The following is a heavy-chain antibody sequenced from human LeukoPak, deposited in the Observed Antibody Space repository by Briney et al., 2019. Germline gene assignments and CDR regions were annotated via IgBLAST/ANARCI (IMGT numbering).Heavy chain of an antibody. Sequence: GGSLRLSCAASGFTFSDYYMTWIRQAPGRGLEWVSYIRSSGSTIYYADSAKGRFTISRDSAKNSLFLQMNSLRAEDTAVYYCAREAGYCSSTSCSYYYYMDVWGKGTTVTVSS. CDR2: IRSSGSTI. CDR3: AREAGYCSSTSCSYYYYMDV. D-gene: IGHD2-2*03. J-gene: IGHJ6*03. CDR1: GFTFSDYY. V-gene: IGHV3-11*04.